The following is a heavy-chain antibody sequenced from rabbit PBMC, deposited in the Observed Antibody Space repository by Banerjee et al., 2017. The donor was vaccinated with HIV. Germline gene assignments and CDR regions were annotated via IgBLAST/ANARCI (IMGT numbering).Heavy chain of an antibody. D-gene: IGHD2-1*01. CDR1: GFSFSSNYY. J-gene: IGHJ4*01. CDR2: IYNEYSGST. V-gene: IGHV1S40*01. Sequence: QSLEESGGDLVKPGASLTLTCTASGFSFSSNYYMCWVRQAPGKGLEWIACIYNEYSGSTDYASWAKGRFTISKTSSTTVTLQMTSLTAADTATYFCAREYSYDDYGDFNLWGQGTLVTVS. CDR3: AREYSYDDYGDFNL.